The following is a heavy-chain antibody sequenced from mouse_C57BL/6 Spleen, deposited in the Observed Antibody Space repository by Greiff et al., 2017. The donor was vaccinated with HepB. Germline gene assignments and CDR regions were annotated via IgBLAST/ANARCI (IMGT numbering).Heavy chain of an antibody. J-gene: IGHJ3*01. CDR2: ISGGGSYT. V-gene: IGHV5-6*01. Sequence: EVMLVESGGDLVKPGGSLKLSCAASGFTFSSYGMSWVRQTPDKRLEWVATISGGGSYTYYPDSVKGRFTISRDNAKNTLYLQMSSLKSEDTAMYYCARHEGLYYYNFAYWGQGTLVTVSA. D-gene: IGHD2-12*01. CDR1: GFTFSSYG. CDR3: ARHEGLYYYNFAY.